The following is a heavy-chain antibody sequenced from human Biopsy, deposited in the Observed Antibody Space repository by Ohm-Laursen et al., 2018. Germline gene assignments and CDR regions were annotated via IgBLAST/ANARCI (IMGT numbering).Heavy chain of an antibody. J-gene: IGHJ4*02. CDR3: ARISITRLLDY. V-gene: IGHV1-18*01. Sequence: SVKVSCKASGYNFNSYGISWVRQAPGQGLEWMGRISGYNGNTLYAQRFQHRVTMTTDTSTSTAYMELRSLTSDDTAVYYCARISITRLLDYWGQGTLVTVSS. D-gene: IGHD3-3*01. CDR2: ISGYNGNT. CDR1: GYNFNSYG.